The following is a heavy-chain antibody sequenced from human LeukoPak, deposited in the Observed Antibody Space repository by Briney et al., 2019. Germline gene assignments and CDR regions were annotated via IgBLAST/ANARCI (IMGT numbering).Heavy chain of an antibody. V-gene: IGHV3-23*01. D-gene: IGHD6-13*01. Sequence: GGSLRLSCAASGFTFSSYAMSWVRQAPGKGLEWVSAISGSGGSTYYADSVKGRFTISRDNSKNTLYLQMNSLRAEDTAVYYCARSPFSNSWESNDYWGQGTLVTVSS. CDR1: GFTFSSYA. CDR2: ISGSGGST. CDR3: ARSPFSNSWESNDY. J-gene: IGHJ4*02.